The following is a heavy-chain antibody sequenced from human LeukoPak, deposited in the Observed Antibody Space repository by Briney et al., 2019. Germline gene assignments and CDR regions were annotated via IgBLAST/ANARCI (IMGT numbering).Heavy chain of an antibody. J-gene: IGHJ4*02. V-gene: IGHV3-21*01. CDR3: ASPSGNYGDYDY. D-gene: IGHD4-17*01. Sequence: PGGSLRLSCAASGFTFSSYAMAWVRQAPGKGLEWVSAISGVRSHTYYADSVKGRFTISRDNAKNSLYLQMNSLRAEDTAVYYCASPSGNYGDYDYWGQGTLVTVSS. CDR1: GFTFSSYA. CDR2: ISGVRSHT.